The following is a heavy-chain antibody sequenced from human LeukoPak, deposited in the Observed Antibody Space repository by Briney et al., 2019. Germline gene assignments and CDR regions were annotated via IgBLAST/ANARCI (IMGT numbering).Heavy chain of an antibody. D-gene: IGHD2-2*02. V-gene: IGHV4-38-2*02. J-gene: IGHJ3*02. Sequence: PSETLSLTCTVSGYSISSGYYWDWIRQPPGKGLEWIGNIYHSGNTYYNPSLKSRVTISVGTSKNQFSLKLNSVTAADTAVYYCARQGGGYCSSTRCYSALDIWGQGTMVTVSS. CDR1: GYSISSGYY. CDR2: IYHSGNT. CDR3: ARQGGGYCSSTRCYSALDI.